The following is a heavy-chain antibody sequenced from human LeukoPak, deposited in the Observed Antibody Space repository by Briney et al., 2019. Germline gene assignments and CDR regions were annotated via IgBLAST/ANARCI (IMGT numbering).Heavy chain of an antibody. CDR3: AREESGGYFDY. J-gene: IGHJ4*02. CDR1: GYTFTNYY. V-gene: IGHV1-46*01. D-gene: IGHD2-8*02. CDR2: INPTGSST. Sequence: ASVKVSCKASGYTFTNYYMHWVRQAPGQGLELMGLINPTGSSTNYAQKFRGRVTMTRDTATTTVYMELSSLRSEDTAVYYCAREESGGYFDYWGQGTLVTVSS.